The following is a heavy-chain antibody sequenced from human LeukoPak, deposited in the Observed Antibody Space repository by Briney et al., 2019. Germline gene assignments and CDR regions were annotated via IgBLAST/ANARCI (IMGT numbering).Heavy chain of an antibody. J-gene: IGHJ4*02. CDR3: AKSRDSSGYYIGY. CDR2: ISGIGGST. Sequence: GGSLRLSCAASGFTFSSYGMSWVRQAPGKGLEWVSAISGIGGSTYYADSVKGRFTISRDNSKNTLYLQMNSLRAEDRAVYYCAKSRDSSGYYIGYWGQGTLVTVSS. V-gene: IGHV3-23*01. CDR1: GFTFSSYG. D-gene: IGHD3-22*01.